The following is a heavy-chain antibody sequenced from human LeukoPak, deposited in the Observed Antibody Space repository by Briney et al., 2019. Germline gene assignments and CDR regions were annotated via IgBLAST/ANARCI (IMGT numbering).Heavy chain of an antibody. CDR3: ARGYQLLPGYFDY. Sequence: GGSLRLSCAASGFTFSSYSTNWVRQAPGKGLEWVSSISSSSSYIYYADSVKGRFTISRDNAKNSLYLQMNSLRAEDTAVYYCARGYQLLPGYFDYWGQGTLVTVSS. CDR1: GFTFSSYS. CDR2: ISSSSSYI. J-gene: IGHJ4*02. D-gene: IGHD2-2*01. V-gene: IGHV3-21*01.